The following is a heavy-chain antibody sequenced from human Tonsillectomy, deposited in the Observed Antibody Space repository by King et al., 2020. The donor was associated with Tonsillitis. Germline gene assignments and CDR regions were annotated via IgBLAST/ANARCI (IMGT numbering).Heavy chain of an antibody. Sequence: VQLVESGGGLVQPGGSLRLSCAASGFTFSSYAMSWVRQAPGKGLEWVSAIRGSGGSIYYADSVKGRFTISRDNSKNTLYLQVNSLRAEDTAVYYCAKEYYDILTGYYARPFDYWGQGTLVTVSS. CDR3: AKEYYDILTGYYARPFDY. CDR2: IRGSGGSI. CDR1: GFTFSSYA. V-gene: IGHV3-23*04. D-gene: IGHD3-9*01. J-gene: IGHJ4*02.